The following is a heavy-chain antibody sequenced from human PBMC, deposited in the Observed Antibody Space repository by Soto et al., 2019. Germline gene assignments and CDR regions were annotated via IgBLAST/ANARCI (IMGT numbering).Heavy chain of an antibody. Sequence: TLSLTCAISGDSVSSNSAAWNWIRQSPSRGLEWLGRTYYRSKWYNDYAVSVKSRITINPDTSKNQFSLQLNSVTPEDTAVYYCARDFLGRAEWLVYSDAFDIWSQGTMVTVSS. J-gene: IGHJ3*02. CDR1: GDSVSSNSAA. CDR3: ARDFLGRAEWLVYSDAFDI. V-gene: IGHV6-1*01. CDR2: TYYRSKWYN. D-gene: IGHD6-19*01.